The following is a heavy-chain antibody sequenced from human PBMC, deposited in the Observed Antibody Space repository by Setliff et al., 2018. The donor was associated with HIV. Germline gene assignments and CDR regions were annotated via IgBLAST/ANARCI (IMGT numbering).Heavy chain of an antibody. CDR3: ARWAEVDGMDV. J-gene: IGHJ6*02. D-gene: IGHD1-26*01. V-gene: IGHV4-39*01. CDR1: GGSISSSSYC. CDR2: IYYSGRT. Sequence: PSETLSPTCTVSGGSISSSSYCWGWIRQPPGKGLEWIGSIYYSGRTYYNPSLKSRVTIPVGTSKNQFSLNLSSVTAADTAVYYCARWAEVDGMDVWGQGTTVTVSS.